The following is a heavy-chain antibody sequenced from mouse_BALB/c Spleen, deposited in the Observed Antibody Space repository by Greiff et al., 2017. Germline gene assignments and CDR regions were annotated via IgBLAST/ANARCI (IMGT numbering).Heavy chain of an antibody. V-gene: IGHV3-5*02. J-gene: IGHJ3*01. Sequence: VQLQQSGPGLVKPSQTVSLTCTVTGISITTGNYRWSWIRQFPGNKLEWIGYIYYSGTITYNPSLTSRTTITRDTSKNQFFLEMNPLTAEDTATYYCARDRDYGPFAYWGQGTLVTVSA. CDR2: IYYSGTI. D-gene: IGHD1-2*01. CDR1: GISITTGNYR. CDR3: ARDRDYGPFAY.